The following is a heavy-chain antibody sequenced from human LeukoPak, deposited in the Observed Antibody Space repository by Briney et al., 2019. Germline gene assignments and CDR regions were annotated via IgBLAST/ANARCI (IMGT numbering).Heavy chain of an antibody. V-gene: IGHV3-53*01. Sequence: GSLSLSCAASGFTVSSNYMSWVRPAPGKGLEWVSVIYSGGSTYYADSVKGRFTISRDNSKSTLYIQMNSLRAEDTAVYYCAKDEGYGDYGFDAFDIWGQGTMVTVSS. CDR3: AKDEGYGDYGFDAFDI. CDR2: IYSGGST. J-gene: IGHJ3*02. D-gene: IGHD4-17*01. CDR1: GFTVSSNY.